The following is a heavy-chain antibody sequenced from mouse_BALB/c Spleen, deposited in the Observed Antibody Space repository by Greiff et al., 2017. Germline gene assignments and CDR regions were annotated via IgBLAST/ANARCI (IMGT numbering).Heavy chain of an antibody. CDR2: IRNKANGYTT. J-gene: IGHJ4*01. V-gene: IGHV7-3*02. D-gene: IGHD2-2*01. CDR3: ARGIYYGYEDYAMDY. CDR1: GFTFTDYY. Sequence: DVHLVESGGGLVQPGGSLRLSCATSGFTFTDYYMSWVRQPPGKALEWLGFIRNKANGYTTEYSASVKGRFTISRDNSQSILYLQMNTLRAEDSATYYCARGIYYGYEDYAMDYWGQGTSVTVSS.